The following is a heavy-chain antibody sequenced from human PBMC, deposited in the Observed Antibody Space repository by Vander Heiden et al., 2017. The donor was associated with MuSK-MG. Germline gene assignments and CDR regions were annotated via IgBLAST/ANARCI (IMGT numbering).Heavy chain of an antibody. Sequence: QVTLRESGPALVKPTQTLTLTCTSSGFSLSTSGMCVSWIRQPPGKALEWLALIDWDDDKYYSTSLKTRLTISKDTSKNQVVLTMTNMDPVDTATYYCARSLYGDYEYYFDYWGQGTLVTVSS. CDR3: ARSLYGDYEYYFDY. J-gene: IGHJ4*02. CDR2: IDWDDDK. CDR1: GFSLSTSGMC. D-gene: IGHD4-17*01. V-gene: IGHV2-70*01.